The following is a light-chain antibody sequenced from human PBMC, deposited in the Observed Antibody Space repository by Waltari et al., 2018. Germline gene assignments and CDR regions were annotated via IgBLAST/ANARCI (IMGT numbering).Light chain of an antibody. Sequence: DVVLTQSPDSLAVSLGERATVTCRSSQSLLYDSNGKNYLAWYQQRQGQPPKLLISWASTRGSGVPDRVSGSGSGTDFTLTINNLQPEDVAVYYCQQYYRSRSFGQGTKVEVK. CDR3: QQYYRSRS. V-gene: IGKV4-1*01. CDR1: QSLLYDSNGKNY. CDR2: WAS. J-gene: IGKJ1*01.